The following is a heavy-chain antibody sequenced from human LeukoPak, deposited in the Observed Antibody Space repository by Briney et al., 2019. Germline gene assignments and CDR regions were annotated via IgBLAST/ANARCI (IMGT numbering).Heavy chain of an antibody. CDR2: VNLQGST. CDR1: GGSISNTNW. CDR3: ARGGTAVVTPYAFDI. Sequence: SETLSLTCGVSGGSISNTNWWTWVRQPPGKGLEWIGEVNLQGSTNYNPSLKSRVAISVDKSENHISLKLTSVTAADTAVYYCARGGTAVVTPYAFDIWGQGTMVTVSS. V-gene: IGHV4-4*02. D-gene: IGHD4-23*01. J-gene: IGHJ3*02.